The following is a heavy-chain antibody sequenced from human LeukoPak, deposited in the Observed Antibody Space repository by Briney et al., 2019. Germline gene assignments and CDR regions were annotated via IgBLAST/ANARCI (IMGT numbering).Heavy chain of an antibody. Sequence: GGSLRLSCAASGFTFSSYGMSWVRQAPGRGLEWVSAISGSGGSTYYADSVKGRFTISRDNSKNTLYLQMNSLRAEDTAVYYCAKDAYSGSYILSYFDYWGQGTLVTVSS. D-gene: IGHD1-26*01. CDR3: AKDAYSGSYILSYFDY. CDR1: GFTFSSYG. CDR2: ISGSGGST. J-gene: IGHJ4*02. V-gene: IGHV3-23*01.